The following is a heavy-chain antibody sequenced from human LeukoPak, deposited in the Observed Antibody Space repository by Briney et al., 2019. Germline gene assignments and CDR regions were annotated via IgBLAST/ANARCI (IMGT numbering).Heavy chain of an antibody. CDR3: AKEQRGYSGYAVGSCFDP. D-gene: IGHD5-12*01. Sequence: SETLSLTCAVYGGSFSGYYWSWIRQPPGKGLEWIGEINHSGSTNYNPSLKSRVTISVDTSKNQFSLKLSSVTAADTAVYYCAKEQRGYSGYAVGSCFDPWGQGTLVTVSS. V-gene: IGHV4-34*01. J-gene: IGHJ5*02. CDR2: INHSGST. CDR1: GGSFSGYY.